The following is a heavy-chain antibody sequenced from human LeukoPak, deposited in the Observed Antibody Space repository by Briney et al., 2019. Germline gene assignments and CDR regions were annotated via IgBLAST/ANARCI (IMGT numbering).Heavy chain of an antibody. Sequence: SETLSLTCTASGAPISRFYWNWVRQPPGKGLEWIGNIYNGVPTFFNPSLKSRVTLSVDTSKTHFSLQLASVTAADTAVYYCVQTTGWPGFDYWGQGILVTVSS. J-gene: IGHJ4*02. CDR2: IYNGVPT. D-gene: IGHD6-19*01. CDR3: VQTTGWPGFDY. CDR1: GAPISRFY. V-gene: IGHV4-4*09.